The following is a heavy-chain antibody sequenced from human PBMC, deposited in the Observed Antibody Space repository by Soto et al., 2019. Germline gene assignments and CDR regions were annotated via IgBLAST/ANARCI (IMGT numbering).Heavy chain of an antibody. CDR2: IYYSGST. CDR3: ARPLYYYYGIDV. V-gene: IGHV4-39*01. CDR1: GGSISSSSYY. J-gene: IGHJ6*02. Sequence: PSETLSLTCTVSGGSISSSSYYWGWIRQPPGKGLEWIGSIYYSGSTYYNPSLKSRVTISVDTSKNQFSLKLSSVTAADTAVYYCARPLYYYYGIDVRGQGTTVTGSS.